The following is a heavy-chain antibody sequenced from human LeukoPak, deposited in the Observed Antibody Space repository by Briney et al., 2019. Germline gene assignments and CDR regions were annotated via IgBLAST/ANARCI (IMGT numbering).Heavy chain of an antibody. J-gene: IGHJ4*02. Sequence: GGSMRLSCAAYGFTFSSYAMHWVRQPQGRGLEYVSAISSNGGSTYYANSVKGRFTISRDNSKNTLYPQMGSLRAEDMAVYYCARAPRSDYWGQGTLVTVSS. CDR2: ISSNGGST. CDR1: GFTFSSYA. CDR3: ARAPRSDY. V-gene: IGHV3-64*01.